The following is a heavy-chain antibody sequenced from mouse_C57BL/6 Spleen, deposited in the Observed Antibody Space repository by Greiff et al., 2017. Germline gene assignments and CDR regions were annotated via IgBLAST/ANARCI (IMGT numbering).Heavy chain of an antibody. CDR2: ISDGGSYT. CDR1: GFTFSSYA. J-gene: IGHJ1*03. D-gene: IGHD2-4*01. CDR3: ARADYDWYFDV. Sequence: EVQVVESGGGLVKPGGSLKLSCAASGFTFSSYAMSWVRQTPEKRLEWVATISDGGSYTYYPDNVKGRFTISRDNAKNNLYLQMSHLKSEDTAMYYCARADYDWYFDVWGTGTTVTVSS. V-gene: IGHV5-4*01.